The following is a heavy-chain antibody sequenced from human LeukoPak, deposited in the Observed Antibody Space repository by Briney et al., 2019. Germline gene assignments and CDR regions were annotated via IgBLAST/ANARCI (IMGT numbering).Heavy chain of an antibody. CDR2: IIPIFGTA. Sequence: ASVKVSCKASGGTFSSYAISWVRQAPGQGLEWMGGIIPIFGTANYAQKFQGRVTITADESTSTAYMELSSLRSEDTAVYYCARSGYSVYYYYMDVWGKGTTVTVSS. V-gene: IGHV1-69*13. CDR3: ARSGYSVYYYYMDV. CDR1: GGTFSSYA. J-gene: IGHJ6*03. D-gene: IGHD3-3*01.